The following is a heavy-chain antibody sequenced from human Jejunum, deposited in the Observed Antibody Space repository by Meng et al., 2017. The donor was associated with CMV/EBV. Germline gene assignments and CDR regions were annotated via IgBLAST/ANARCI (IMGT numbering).Heavy chain of an antibody. CDR2: IHSHADNK. J-gene: IGHJ4*02. V-gene: IGHV3-30*02. CDR1: FSTYG. D-gene: IGHD3-9*01. CDR3: AKDGGVPYYESLTSCSYLDY. Sequence: FSTYGIHWVRQTPGEGLEWVAFIHSHADNKYYAESVKGRFTISRDNSKNTVYLQMSSLSAEDTAMYYCAKDGGVPYYESLTSCSYLDYWGQGTLVTVSS.